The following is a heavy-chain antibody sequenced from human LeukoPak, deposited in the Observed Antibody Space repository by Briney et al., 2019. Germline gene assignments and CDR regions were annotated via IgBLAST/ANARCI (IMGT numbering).Heavy chain of an antibody. CDR3: VAYTSSLRWFDP. D-gene: IGHD6-13*01. Sequence: SETLSLTCTVSDDSISSISFYWGWIRQPPGKGPEWIGSIYYGGTTYYNPSLESRVTMSLDTSKKQFSLRLRSVTAADTAVYYCVAYTSSLRWFDPWGQGTLVIVSS. CDR2: IYYGGTT. V-gene: IGHV4-39*07. CDR1: DDSISSISFY. J-gene: IGHJ5*02.